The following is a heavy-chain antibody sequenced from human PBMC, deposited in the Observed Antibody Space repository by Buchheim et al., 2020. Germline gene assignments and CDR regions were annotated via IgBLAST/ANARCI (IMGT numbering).Heavy chain of an antibody. J-gene: IGHJ4*02. D-gene: IGHD3-10*01. CDR1: GGSFNGYY. V-gene: IGHV4-34*01. CDR3: ARVGYYGSGSFGY. CDR2: INHSGST. Sequence: QVQLQQWGAGLLKPSETLSLTCAVFGGSFNGYYWSWIRQPPGKGLEWIGEINHSGSTNYNPSLKSRVTISIDPSKTQFSLKLSSVSAADTAVYYCARVGYYGSGSFGYWGQGTL.